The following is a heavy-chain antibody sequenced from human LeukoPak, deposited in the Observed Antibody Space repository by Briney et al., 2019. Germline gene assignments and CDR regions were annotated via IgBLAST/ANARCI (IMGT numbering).Heavy chain of an antibody. V-gene: IGHV1-2*02. CDR1: GYTFTDYY. J-gene: IGHJ4*02. Sequence: ASVKVSCKASGYTFTDYYMHWVRQAPGQGLEWMGWINPNSGGTNYAQKFQGRVTMTRDTSIRTAYMELSRLRSDDTAVYYCAKDQGRGYTYGLYYFDYWGQGTLVTVSS. CDR2: INPNSGGT. CDR3: AKDQGRGYTYGLYYFDY. D-gene: IGHD5-18*01.